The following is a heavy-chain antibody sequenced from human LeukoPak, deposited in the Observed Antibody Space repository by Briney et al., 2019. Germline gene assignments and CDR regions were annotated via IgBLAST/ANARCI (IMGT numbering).Heavy chain of an antibody. Sequence: GGSLRLSCAASAFTFSAYGMHWVRQTPGKGLEWVAFIRFDGINKYYADSVKGRFTISRDNSKNTLYLQMNSLRAEDTAVYYCAKDLSYGGNRGFDYWGQGTLVTVSS. V-gene: IGHV3-30*02. D-gene: IGHD4-23*01. CDR3: AKDLSYGGNRGFDY. J-gene: IGHJ4*02. CDR1: AFTFSAYG. CDR2: IRFDGINK.